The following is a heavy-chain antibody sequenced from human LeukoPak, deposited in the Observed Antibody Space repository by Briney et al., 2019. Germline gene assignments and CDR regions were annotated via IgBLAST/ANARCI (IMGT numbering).Heavy chain of an antibody. CDR2: IYYSGST. Sequence: PSETLSLTCTVSGGSISSYYWSWIRQPPGKGLEWIGYIYYSGSTNYNPSLKSRVTISVDTSKNQFSLKLSSVTAADTAVYYCARSWAAAAMYYFDYWGQGTLVTVSS. V-gene: IGHV4-59*01. CDR3: ARSWAAAAMYYFDY. D-gene: IGHD6-13*01. CDR1: GGSISSYY. J-gene: IGHJ4*02.